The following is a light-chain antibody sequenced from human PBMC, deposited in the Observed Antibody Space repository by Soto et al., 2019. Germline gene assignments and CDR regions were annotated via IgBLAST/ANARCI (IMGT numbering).Light chain of an antibody. CDR1: SSDVGGYNY. V-gene: IGLV2-8*01. J-gene: IGLJ1*01. CDR2: DVS. Sequence: QSALTQPPSASGSLGQSVTISCTGTSSDVGGYNYVSWYQQHPGKAPKLLIYDVSHRPSGVPDRFSGSKSGNTASLTVSGLQADDETDYYCSSYAGSNNLVFGTGTKLTV. CDR3: SSYAGSNNLV.